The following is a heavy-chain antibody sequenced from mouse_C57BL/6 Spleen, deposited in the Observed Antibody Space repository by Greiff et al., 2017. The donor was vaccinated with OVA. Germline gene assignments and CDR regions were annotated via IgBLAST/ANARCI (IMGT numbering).Heavy chain of an antibody. Sequence: EVQLQQSGAVLVRPGASVKMSCKTSGYTFTSYWMHWVKQRPGQGLEWIGAIDPCNSDTSYNQKFKGKATLTAVTSASTAYMELSSLTNEDSAVYDCKRRAIDYDDDEGFGYWGQGTTLTVSS. CDR3: KRRAIDYDDDEGFGY. D-gene: IGHD2-4*01. V-gene: IGHV1-5*01. CDR2: IDPCNSDT. CDR1: GYTFTSYW. J-gene: IGHJ2*01.